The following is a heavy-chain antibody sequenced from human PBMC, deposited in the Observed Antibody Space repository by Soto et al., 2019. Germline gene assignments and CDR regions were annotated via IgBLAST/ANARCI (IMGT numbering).Heavy chain of an antibody. CDR3: AKTLLSTSWYGLHDY. CDR2: ISGSGGRT. D-gene: IGHD6-13*01. V-gene: IGHV3-23*01. CDR1: EFTFSSYA. J-gene: IGHJ4*02. Sequence: HPGGSLRLCCAASEFTFSSYAMSWVRQAPGKGLEWVSTISGSGGRTYYADSVKGRFTISRDNSRNTLHLQMNSLRVEDTALYYCAKTLLSTSWYGLHDYVSQGTLVTVS.